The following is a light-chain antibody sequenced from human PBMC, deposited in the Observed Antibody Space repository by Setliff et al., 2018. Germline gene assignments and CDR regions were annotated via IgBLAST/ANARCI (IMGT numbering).Light chain of an antibody. CDR1: GSDIGAYDF. Sequence: QSALTQPASLSGPPGQSITISCTGSGSDIGAYDFVSWYQQHPGSSPQLIIYDVTKRPSGVPDRFSGSKSGNTASLTVSGLQAEDEADYHCSSYAGTNTVVFGGGTKVTVL. J-gene: IGLJ2*01. V-gene: IGLV2-8*01. CDR2: DVT. CDR3: SSYAGTNTVV.